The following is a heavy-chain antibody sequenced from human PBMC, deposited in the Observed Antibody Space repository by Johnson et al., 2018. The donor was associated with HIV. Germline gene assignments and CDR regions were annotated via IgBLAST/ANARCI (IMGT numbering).Heavy chain of an antibody. D-gene: IGHD5-12*01. CDR2: IWHDGSNK. V-gene: IGHV3-33*06. Sequence: VQLVESGGGVVQPGRSLRLSCAASGFTFSNFGMHWVRQAPGKGLEWVAVIWHDGSNKYYADSVKGRFTISRDNSKNTLYLQMNSLRAEDTAVYYCAKGRGYDYDALAIWGQGTMVTVSS. J-gene: IGHJ3*02. CDR3: AKGRGYDYDALAI. CDR1: GFTFSNFG.